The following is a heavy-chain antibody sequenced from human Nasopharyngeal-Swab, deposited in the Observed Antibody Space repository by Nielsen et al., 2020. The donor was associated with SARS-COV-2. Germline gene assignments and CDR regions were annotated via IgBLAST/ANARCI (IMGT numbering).Heavy chain of an antibody. V-gene: IGHV3-21*01. CDR2: ISSSSSYI. CDR1: EVNFSSYS. Sequence: GESVKISCAASEVNFSSYSMNWVSQAPGKGLEWVSAISSSSSYIYYADSVKGRFTISRDDAKNSLYLQMNSLRAEDTAVYYCARICPRPSCPDAFDIWGQGTMVTVSS. J-gene: IGHJ3*02. D-gene: IGHD2-15*01. CDR3: ARICPRPSCPDAFDI.